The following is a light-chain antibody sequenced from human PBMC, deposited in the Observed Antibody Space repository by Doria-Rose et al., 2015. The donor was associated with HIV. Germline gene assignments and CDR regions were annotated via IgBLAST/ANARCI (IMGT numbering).Light chain of an antibody. CDR1: QSLLYTSKNY. J-gene: IGKJ3*01. Sequence: DIRLTQSPESLGMSLGERATPNCKSNQSLLYTSKNYLAWYQQKPGQPPKLLIYWASTRQSGVPARFSGSGSGTDFTLTISSLVAEDVAVYYCQQYYDTPSFGPGTTVDIK. V-gene: IGKV4-1*01. CDR3: QQYYDTPS. CDR2: WAS.